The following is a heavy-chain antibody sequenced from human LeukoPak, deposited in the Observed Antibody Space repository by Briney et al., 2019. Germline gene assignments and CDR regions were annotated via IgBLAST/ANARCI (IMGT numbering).Heavy chain of an antibody. Sequence: GGSLRLSCAASGFTFSSYAMSWVPQAPGKGLEWVSAISGSGGSTYYADSVKGRFTISRDNSKNTLYLQMNSLRAEDTAVYYCASPMVRGVMERDYWGQGTLVTVSS. CDR3: ASPMVRGVMERDY. J-gene: IGHJ4*02. D-gene: IGHD3-10*01. CDR1: GFTFSSYA. CDR2: ISGSGGST. V-gene: IGHV3-23*01.